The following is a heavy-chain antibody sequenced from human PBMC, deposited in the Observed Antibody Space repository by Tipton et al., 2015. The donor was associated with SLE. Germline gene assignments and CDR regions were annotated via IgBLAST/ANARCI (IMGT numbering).Heavy chain of an antibody. Sequence: SLRLSCAASGFTFRSYAMGWVRQAPGKGLEWVSVIYSGGNTYYVDSVKGRFTVSRDDSKNTAYLQMHSLRTKDTAVYYCARVGVDLVGHYYYYFMDVWGKGTTVTVSS. D-gene: IGHD3-16*01. CDR2: IYSGGNT. CDR3: ARVGVDLVGHYYYYFMDV. CDR1: GFTFRSYA. V-gene: IGHV3-23*03. J-gene: IGHJ6*03.